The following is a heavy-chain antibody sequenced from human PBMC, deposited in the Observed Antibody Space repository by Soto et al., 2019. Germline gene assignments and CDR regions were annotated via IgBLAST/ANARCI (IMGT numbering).Heavy chain of an antibody. Sequence: SETLSLTCTVSGGSISSGGYYWSWIRQHPGKGLEWIGYIYYSGSTYYNPSLKSRVTISVDTSKNQFSLKLSSVTAADTAVYYCARVSIFGVVAVGDNWFDPWGQGTLVTVSS. CDR2: IYYSGST. D-gene: IGHD3-3*01. CDR3: ARVSIFGVVAVGDNWFDP. CDR1: GGSISSGGYY. J-gene: IGHJ5*02. V-gene: IGHV4-31*03.